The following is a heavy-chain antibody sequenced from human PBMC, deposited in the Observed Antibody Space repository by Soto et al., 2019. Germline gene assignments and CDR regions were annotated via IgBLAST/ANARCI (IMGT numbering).Heavy chain of an antibody. CDR1: GFSLSTSGVS. CDR3: APLKYYYGSGRYPIN. J-gene: IGHJ4*02. D-gene: IGHD3-10*01. V-gene: IGHV2-5*05. Sequence: QITLKESGPTLVKPTQTLTLTCTFSGFSLSTSGVSVGWIRQPPEKALEWLALIYWDDDKRYGPSLKSNLTITKDTSKNDVVLTTTNMNPVDTATYYCAPLKYYYGSGRYPINWGKGTLVTFSS. CDR2: IYWDDDK.